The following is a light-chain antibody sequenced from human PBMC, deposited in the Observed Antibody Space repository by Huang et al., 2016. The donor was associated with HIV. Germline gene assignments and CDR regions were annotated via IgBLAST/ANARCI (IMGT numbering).Light chain of an antibody. Sequence: EIVMTQSPATLSVSPGGGATLSCRASQNVRSNLAWYQQTPGQAPRLLIYDTSTRASGVPARFSGSGSGTEFTLTISGLQSEDFAVYYCQQYDNWPPGLTFGGETKVEI. J-gene: IGKJ4*01. CDR2: DTS. CDR3: QQYDNWPPGLT. V-gene: IGKV3D-15*01. CDR1: QNVRSN.